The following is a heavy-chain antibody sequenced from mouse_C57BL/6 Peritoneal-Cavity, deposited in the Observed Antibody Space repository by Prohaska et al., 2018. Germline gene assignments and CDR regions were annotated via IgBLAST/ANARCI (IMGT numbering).Heavy chain of an antibody. V-gene: IGHV1-4*01. J-gene: IGHJ2*01. Sequence: MSCKASGYTFTSYTMHWVKQRPGQGLEWIGYINPSSGYTKYNQKFKDKATLTADKSSSTAYMQLSSLTSDDSAVYYCARSYITTVVADYWGQGTTLTVSS. CDR3: ARSYITTVVADY. CDR2: INPSSGYT. D-gene: IGHD1-1*01. CDR1: GYTFTSYT.